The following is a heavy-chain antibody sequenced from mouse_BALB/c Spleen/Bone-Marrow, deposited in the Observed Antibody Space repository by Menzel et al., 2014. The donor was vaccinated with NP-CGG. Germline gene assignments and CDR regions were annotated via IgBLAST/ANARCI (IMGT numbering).Heavy chain of an antibody. Sequence: LQQSGSELVRPGASVKLSCKASGYTFTSYWMHWVKQRPGQGLEWIGSIYPGSGSTNYDEKFKSKATLTVDTSSSTAYMQLSSLTSEDSAVYYCTIWFPFAYWGQGTLVTVSA. D-gene: IGHD2-2*01. CDR2: IYPGSGST. V-gene: IGHV1S22*01. J-gene: IGHJ3*01. CDR1: GYTFTSYW. CDR3: TIWFPFAY.